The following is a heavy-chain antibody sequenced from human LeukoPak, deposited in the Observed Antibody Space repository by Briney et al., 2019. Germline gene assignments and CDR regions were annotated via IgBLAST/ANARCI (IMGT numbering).Heavy chain of an antibody. CDR3: ARVKGRITMVRGGYYYYMDV. D-gene: IGHD3-10*01. CDR2: FDPEDGET. Sequence: ASVKVSCKVSGHTLTELSMHWVRQAPGKGLEWMGGFDPEDGETIYAQKFQGRVTMTEDTSTDTAYMELSSLRSDDTAVYYCARVKGRITMVRGGYYYYMDVWGKGTTVTISS. J-gene: IGHJ6*03. V-gene: IGHV1-24*01. CDR1: GHTLTELS.